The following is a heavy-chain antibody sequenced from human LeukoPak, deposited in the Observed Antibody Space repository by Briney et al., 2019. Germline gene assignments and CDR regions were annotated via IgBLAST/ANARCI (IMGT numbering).Heavy chain of an antibody. CDR2: ISSSSDYI. V-gene: IGHV3-21*01. CDR1: GFTFNSYS. Sequence: GGSLRLSCAASGFTFNSYSMNWVRQAPGKGLEWVSSISSSSDYIHYADSVKGRFTISRDNAKNSLYLRMNSLRAEDTAVYYCARGETGGGWYYYMDVWGKGTTVTVSS. J-gene: IGHJ6*03. CDR3: ARGETGGGWYYYMDV. D-gene: IGHD1-14*01.